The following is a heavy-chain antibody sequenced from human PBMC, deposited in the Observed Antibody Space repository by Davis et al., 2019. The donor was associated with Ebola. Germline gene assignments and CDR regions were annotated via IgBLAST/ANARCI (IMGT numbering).Heavy chain of an antibody. CDR1: GFTFTYSG. J-gene: IGHJ4*01. V-gene: IGHV3-23*01. CDR2: ISGSGDRT. CDR3: ARDPQVYKWNAHPTWDY. D-gene: IGHD1-20*01. Sequence: GGSLRLSCAPSGFTFTYSGIHWVRQTPGKGLEWVSSISGSGDRTNYADSVKGRFIISRDRAENTVYLQMHSLRVEDTATYFCARDPQVYKWNAHPTWDYWGHGTLVTVSS.